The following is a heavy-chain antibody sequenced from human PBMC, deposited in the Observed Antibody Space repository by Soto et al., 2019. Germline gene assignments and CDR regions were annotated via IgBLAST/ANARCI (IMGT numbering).Heavy chain of an antibody. J-gene: IGHJ4*02. CDR2: VSAYNGNT. V-gene: IGHV1-18*01. Sequence: ASVKVSCKASGYTFTRYYINWVRQAPGQGLEWMGWVSAYNGNTHYEQKLQGRVTLTTDTSTSTAYMELRSLRSDDTAVYFCARGGQWNFLSDYWGQGTLVTVSS. CDR3: ARGGQWNFLSDY. CDR1: GYTFTRYY. D-gene: IGHD1-7*01.